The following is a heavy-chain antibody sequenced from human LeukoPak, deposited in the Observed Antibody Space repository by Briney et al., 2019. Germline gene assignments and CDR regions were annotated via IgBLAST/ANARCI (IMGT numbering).Heavy chain of an antibody. CDR2: ISGPGSVT. CDR1: GFTFDDYA. D-gene: IGHD3-9*01. Sequence: GGSLRLSCAGSGFTFDDYAMHWIRQPPGKGLQWVSLISGPGSVTHQADSVKGRFTISRDNSKNTLYIQMNILRAEDTAVYYCARSFYDILIRYYQYFDYWGQGTLVTVSS. CDR3: ARSFYDILIRYYQYFDY. J-gene: IGHJ4*02. V-gene: IGHV3-43*02.